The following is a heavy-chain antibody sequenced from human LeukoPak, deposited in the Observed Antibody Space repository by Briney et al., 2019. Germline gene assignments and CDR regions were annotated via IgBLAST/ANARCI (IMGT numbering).Heavy chain of an antibody. J-gene: IGHJ4*02. D-gene: IGHD4-17*01. V-gene: IGHV4-59*08. CDR1: GGSVNYYY. CDR2: ISHSGST. Sequence: SETLSLTCTVSGGSVNYYYWSWIRQPPEKGLEWIGYISHSGSTSYNPSLKSRVTISIDTSKNQFSLKLSSVTVADTAVYYCAKYARSTTMTTDWGQGTLVTVSS. CDR3: AKYARSTTMTTD.